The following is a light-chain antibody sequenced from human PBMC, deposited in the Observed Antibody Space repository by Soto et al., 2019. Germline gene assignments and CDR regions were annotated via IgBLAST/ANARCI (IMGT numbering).Light chain of an antibody. CDR3: QSYDRSLSGYV. Sequence: QSVLTQPPSVSGAPGQRVTISCTGSSSNIGAGYDVHWYQQLPGTAPKLLIYANGNRPSGVPDRFSGSKSGTSASLAITGRQAEDEAEYYCQSYDRSLSGYVLGTGTKLTVL. CDR1: SSNIGAGYD. CDR2: ANG. J-gene: IGLJ1*01. V-gene: IGLV1-40*01.